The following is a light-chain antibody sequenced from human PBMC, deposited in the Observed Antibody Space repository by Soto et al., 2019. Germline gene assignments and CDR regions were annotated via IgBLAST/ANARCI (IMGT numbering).Light chain of an antibody. CDR2: GNS. CDR3: QSYYSCLSGSDGV. CDR1: SSNIGAVYD. J-gene: IGLJ2*01. Sequence: QSVLTQPPSVSGAPGQRVTISCTGSSSNIGAVYDVHWYQQLPGTAPKLLIYGNSNRPSGVPDRFSGSKSGTSASLAITGLQAEDAADYYCQSYYSCLSGSDGVFGGGTKLTVL. V-gene: IGLV1-40*01.